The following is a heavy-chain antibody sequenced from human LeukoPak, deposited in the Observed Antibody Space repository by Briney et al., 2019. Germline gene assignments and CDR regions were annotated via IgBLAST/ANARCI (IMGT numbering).Heavy chain of an antibody. V-gene: IGHV3-9*01. CDR1: GFTFDDYA. CDR3: ATDYSGYVEGGNFDY. Sequence: TGGSLRLSCAASGFTFDDYAMDWVRQAPGKGLEWVSGISWNSGSIGYADSVKGRFTISRDNAKNSLYLQMNSLRAQDTALYYCATDYSGYVEGGNFDYWGQGTLVTVSS. D-gene: IGHD5-12*01. J-gene: IGHJ4*02. CDR2: ISWNSGSI.